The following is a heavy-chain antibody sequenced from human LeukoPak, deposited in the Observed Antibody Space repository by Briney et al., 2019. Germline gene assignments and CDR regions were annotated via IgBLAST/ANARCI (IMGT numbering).Heavy chain of an antibody. CDR3: ARHVAVAGPIDY. V-gene: IGHV4-4*09. CDR1: SGSISSYY. CDR2: IYTSGST. Sequence: PSETLSLTCTVSSGSISSYYWSWIRQPPGKGLEWIGYIYTSGSTNYNPSLKSRVTISVDTSKNQFSLKLSSVTAADTAVYYCARHVAVAGPIDYWGQGTLVTVSS. D-gene: IGHD6-19*01. J-gene: IGHJ4*02.